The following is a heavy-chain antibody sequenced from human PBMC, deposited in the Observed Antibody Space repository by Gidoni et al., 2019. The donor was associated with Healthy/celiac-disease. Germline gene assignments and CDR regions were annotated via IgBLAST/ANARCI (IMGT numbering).Heavy chain of an antibody. CDR3: AKDPWPGYGDYYFDY. V-gene: IGHV3-30*18. CDR1: GFTFSSYG. CDR2: ISYDGSNK. J-gene: IGHJ4*02. D-gene: IGHD4-17*01. Sequence: QVQLVESGGGVVQPGRSLRLSCAASGFTFSSYGMPWVRQAPGKGLEWVAVISYDGSNKYYADSVKGRFTISRDNSKNTLYLQMNSLRAEDTAVYYCAKDPWPGYGDYYFDYWGQGTLVTVSS.